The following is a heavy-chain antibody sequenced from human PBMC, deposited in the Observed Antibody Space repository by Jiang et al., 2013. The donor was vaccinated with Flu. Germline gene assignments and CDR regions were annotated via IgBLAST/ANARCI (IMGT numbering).Heavy chain of an antibody. J-gene: IGHJ4*02. CDR1: GFTFSSYA. V-gene: IGHV3-30*18. D-gene: IGHD5-18*01. CDR3: AKEGGYRSGATFDY. Sequence: QLVESGGGVVQPGRSLRLSCAASGFTFSSYAMHWVRQAPGKGLEWVAAISHDGSNKYYADSVKGRFSISRDGSKSTLYLQMDSLRVEDTAVYYCAKEGGYRSGATFDYWGQGTLVTASS. CDR2: ISHDGSNK.